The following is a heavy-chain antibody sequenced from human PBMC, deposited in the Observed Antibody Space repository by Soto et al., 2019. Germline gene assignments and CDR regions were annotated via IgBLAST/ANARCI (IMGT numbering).Heavy chain of an antibody. CDR1: GGSFSGYY. CDR3: ARVHRITIFGVVMAPYGMDV. V-gene: IGHV4-34*01. D-gene: IGHD3-3*01. Sequence: PSETLSLTCAVYGGSFSGYYWSWIRQPPGKGLEWIGEINHSGSTNYNPSLKSRVTISVDTSKNQFSLKLSSVTAADTAVYYCARVHRITIFGVVMAPYGMDVWGQGTKVTVSS. CDR2: INHSGST. J-gene: IGHJ6*02.